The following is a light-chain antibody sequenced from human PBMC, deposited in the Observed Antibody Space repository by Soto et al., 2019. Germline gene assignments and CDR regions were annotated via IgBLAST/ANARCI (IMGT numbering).Light chain of an antibody. CDR1: SSDVGGYDY. J-gene: IGLJ2*01. CDR2: GVN. CDR3: SSYTARNNFVL. Sequence: QSALTQPPSASGSPGQSVTISCTGASSDVGGYDYVSWYQQHPGKAPKLIIYGVNKRPSGVPDRFSGSKSGNTASLTVSGLQAEDEAEYHCSSYTARNNFVLFGGGTKLTVL. V-gene: IGLV2-8*01.